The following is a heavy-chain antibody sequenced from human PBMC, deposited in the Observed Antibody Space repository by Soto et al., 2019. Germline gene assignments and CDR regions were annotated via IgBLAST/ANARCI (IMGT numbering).Heavy chain of an antibody. V-gene: IGHV1-24*01. Sequence: ASVKVSCKVSGYTLTELSMHWVRQAPGKGLEWMGGFDPEDGETIYAQKFQGQVTISADKSISTAYLQWSSLKASDTAMYYCARHMDSDDAFDIWGQGTMVTVSS. D-gene: IGHD2-2*03. CDR3: ARHMDSDDAFDI. CDR1: GYTLTELS. CDR2: FDPEDGET. J-gene: IGHJ3*02.